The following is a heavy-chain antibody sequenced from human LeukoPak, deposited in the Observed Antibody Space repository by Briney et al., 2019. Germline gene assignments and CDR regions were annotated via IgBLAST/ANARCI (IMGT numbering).Heavy chain of an antibody. V-gene: IGHV4-34*01. Sequence: PSETLSLTCAVYGGSFSGYYWSWIRQPPGKGLEWIGEINHSGSTNYNPSLKSRVTISVDTSKNQFSLKLSSVTAADTAVYYCATMTMVRGVIGRDYWGQGTLVTVSS. CDR2: INHSGST. J-gene: IGHJ4*02. CDR3: ATMTMVRGVIGRDY. D-gene: IGHD3-10*01. CDR1: GGSFSGYY.